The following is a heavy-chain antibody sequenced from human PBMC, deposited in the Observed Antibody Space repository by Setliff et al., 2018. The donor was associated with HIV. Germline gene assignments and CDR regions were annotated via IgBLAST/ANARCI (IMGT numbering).Heavy chain of an antibody. V-gene: IGHV4-59*01. Sequence: SETLSLTCTVSGGSMSSYFWSGMVEAPGKGLEWIGYSYNSGGTNYKPSLRSRVTISLDTSQNQFSLKLTSVTAADTALYYCARVDCSGGSCYSPADWGQGTLGTVSS. D-gene: IGHD2-15*01. CDR3: ARVDCSGGSCYSPAD. CDR1: GGSMSSYF. J-gene: IGHJ4*02. CDR2: SYNSGGT.